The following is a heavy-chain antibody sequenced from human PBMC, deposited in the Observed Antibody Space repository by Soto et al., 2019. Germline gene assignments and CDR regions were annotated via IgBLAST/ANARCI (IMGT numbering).Heavy chain of an antibody. Sequence: QLQLQESVSGLVTPSQTLSLTCAVSGVSISSADYSWSWIRQTPGKGLEWIGYIYHDGRTLYNPSLKRRVTISLDRSKNQFSLKPTSVTSADTAVYYCTSDYGSGSYRFDYWGQGTMVTVSS. J-gene: IGHJ4*02. CDR1: GVSISSADYS. CDR2: IYHDGRT. CDR3: TSDYGSGSYRFDY. V-gene: IGHV4-30-2*01. D-gene: IGHD3-10*01.